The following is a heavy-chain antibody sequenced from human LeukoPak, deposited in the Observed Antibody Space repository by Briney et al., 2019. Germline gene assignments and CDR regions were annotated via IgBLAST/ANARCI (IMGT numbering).Heavy chain of an antibody. Sequence: GGSLRLSCAASGFTFTDYWMTWVRQVPGKGLEWVANIHKAGTESYYVDSVKGRFAISRDNAKNSLYLQLSSLRVDDTAVYYCARVGTWELQRVFDYWGQGTLVTVSS. CDR2: IHKAGTES. D-gene: IGHD1-26*01. CDR3: ARVGTWELQRVFDY. CDR1: GFTFTDYW. J-gene: IGHJ4*02. V-gene: IGHV3-7*01.